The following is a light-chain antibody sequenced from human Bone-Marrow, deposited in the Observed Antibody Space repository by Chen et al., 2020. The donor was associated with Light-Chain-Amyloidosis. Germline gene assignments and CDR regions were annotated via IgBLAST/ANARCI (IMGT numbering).Light chain of an antibody. Sequence: TQMTQSPSSRSASVGDRVTITCRASQSISSYLNWYQQKPGKAPKLLIYAASSLQSGVPSRFSGSGSGTDFTLTISSLQPEDFATYYCQQSYSTPRTFGQGTKVEIK. V-gene: IGKV1-39*01. J-gene: IGKJ1*01. CDR1: QSISSY. CDR2: AAS. CDR3: QQSYSTPRT.